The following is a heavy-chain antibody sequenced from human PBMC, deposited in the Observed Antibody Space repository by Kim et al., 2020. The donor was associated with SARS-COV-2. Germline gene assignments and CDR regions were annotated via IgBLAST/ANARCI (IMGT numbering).Heavy chain of an antibody. D-gene: IGHD6-13*01. V-gene: IGHV3-23*01. J-gene: IGHJ4*02. Sequence: DSGKGRFTISRDKSKNTLYLQMNSLRAEDTAVYYCAKVRSSSWYGGVLDYWGQGTLVTVSS. CDR3: AKVRSSSWYGGVLDY.